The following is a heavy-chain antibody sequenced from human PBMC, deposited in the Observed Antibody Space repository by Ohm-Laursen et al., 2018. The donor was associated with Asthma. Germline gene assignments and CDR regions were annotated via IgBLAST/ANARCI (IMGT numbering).Heavy chain of an antibody. CDR2: INHSGST. V-gene: IGHV4-34*01. J-gene: IGHJ5*02. D-gene: IGHD3-9*01. Sequence: GTLSLTCAVYGGSFSGYYWSWIRQPPGKGLEWIGEINHSGSTNYNPSLKSRVTISVDTSKNHFSLWLTSVTSADTAVYYCARGSRIVTGYYGSAALNWFDPWGQGTLVTVSS. CDR1: GGSFSGYY. CDR3: ARGSRIVTGYYGSAALNWFDP.